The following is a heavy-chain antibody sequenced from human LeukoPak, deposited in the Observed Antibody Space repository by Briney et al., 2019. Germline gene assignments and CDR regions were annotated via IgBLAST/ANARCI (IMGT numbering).Heavy chain of an antibody. CDR2: ISYDGSNK. V-gene: IGHV3-30*03. J-gene: IGHJ4*02. CDR3: ARDHYDSSGYDY. D-gene: IGHD3-22*01. Sequence: GGSLRLSCAASGFTFSSYGMHWVRQAPGKGLEWVAVISYDGSNKYYADSVKGRFTISRDNSKNTLYLQMNSLRAEDTAVYYCARDHYDSSGYDYWGQGTLVTVSS. CDR1: GFTFSSYG.